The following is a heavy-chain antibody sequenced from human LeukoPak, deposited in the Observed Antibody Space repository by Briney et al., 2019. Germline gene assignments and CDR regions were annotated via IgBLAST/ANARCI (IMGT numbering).Heavy chain of an antibody. V-gene: IGHV3-23*01. CDR3: ARRDTRSNGWLAFDY. CDR2: ISGSADYT. D-gene: IGHD6-19*01. Sequence: GGSLRLSCATSGFTFSSYVMNWVRQAPGKGLKWVSAISGSADYTYYADSVKGRFIISRDNSKNIVHLQMNSLRAEDTALYYCARRDTRSNGWLAFDYWGQGTLVTVSS. CDR1: GFTFSSYV. J-gene: IGHJ4*02.